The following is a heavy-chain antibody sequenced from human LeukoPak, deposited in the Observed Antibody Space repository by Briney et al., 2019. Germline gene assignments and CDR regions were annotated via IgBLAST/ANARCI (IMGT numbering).Heavy chain of an antibody. J-gene: IGHJ6*02. D-gene: IGHD2-2*01. Sequence: SETLSLTCTVSGGSISTYYWGWIRQPPGKGLEWIGYIFYNGSTNYNPSLKSRVTISIDTPKNQFSLKLNSVTAADTAVYYCARDRVVVLPAVTYGMDVWGQGTTVAVSS. CDR1: GGSISTYY. V-gene: IGHV4-59*01. CDR3: ARDRVVVLPAVTYGMDV. CDR2: IFYNGST.